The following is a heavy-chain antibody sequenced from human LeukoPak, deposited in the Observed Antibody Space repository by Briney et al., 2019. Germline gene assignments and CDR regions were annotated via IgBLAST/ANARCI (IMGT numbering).Heavy chain of an antibody. CDR3: ARVAGIGSGLPFDY. CDR2: IYYSESS. Sequence: PSETLSLTCTVSGGSISSGGYYWSCIPQHPGKGLESIGHIYYSESSYYNPSLTSRVTISVDTSKNQISLKLRSVTAAATSVYYRARVAGIGSGLPFDYWGQGTLVTVSS. V-gene: IGHV4-31*03. D-gene: IGHD6-19*01. J-gene: IGHJ4*02. CDR1: GGSISSGGYY.